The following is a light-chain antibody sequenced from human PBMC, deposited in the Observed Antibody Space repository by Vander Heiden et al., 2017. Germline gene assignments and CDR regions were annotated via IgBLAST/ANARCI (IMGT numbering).Light chain of an antibody. CDR2: AAS. V-gene: IGKV1-39*01. J-gene: IGKJ2*01. CDR1: QSISSY. Sequence: DIQMTQSPSSLSASVEDRVTITCRASQSISSYLNWYQQKPGKAPKLLIYAASSLQSGVPSSFSGSGSGTDFSLTISSVQPEDCATYYCQQRYSTPYTFGRGTKLEIK. CDR3: QQRYSTPYT.